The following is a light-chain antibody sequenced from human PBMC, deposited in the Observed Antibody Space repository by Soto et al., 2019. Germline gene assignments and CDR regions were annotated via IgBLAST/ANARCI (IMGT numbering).Light chain of an antibody. CDR2: DAS. J-gene: IGKJ5*01. Sequence: EIVLTQAPATLSFSPGERATLSCRASQSVSNYLAWYQQKPGQAPRLLIYDASDRATDIPARFSGSGSGTDFTLTISSLEPEDLAVYYCQQRSNWPPFTLGQGTRLEIK. V-gene: IGKV3-11*01. CDR3: QQRSNWPPFT. CDR1: QSVSNY.